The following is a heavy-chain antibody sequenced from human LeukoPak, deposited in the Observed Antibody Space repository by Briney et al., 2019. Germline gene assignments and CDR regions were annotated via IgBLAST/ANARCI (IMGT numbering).Heavy chain of an antibody. J-gene: IGHJ4*02. V-gene: IGHV3-7*04. CDR2: IKQDGSEE. Sequence: PGGSLRPSCAASGFSFSSYYMAWVRQPPGKVLEWVATIKQDGSEESFVDSVKGRFTISRDNARNSLSLQMNNLRAEDTAVYYCARADWFSFDYWGQGVLVTVFS. CDR3: ARADWFSFDY. CDR1: GFSFSSYY. D-gene: IGHD3-9*01.